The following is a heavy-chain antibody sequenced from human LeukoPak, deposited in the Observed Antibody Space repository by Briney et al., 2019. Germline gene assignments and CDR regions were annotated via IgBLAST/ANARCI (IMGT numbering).Heavy chain of an antibody. V-gene: IGHV4-34*08. D-gene: IGHD6-13*01. CDR2: SNDSGGT. J-gene: IGHJ3*02. Sequence: SETLSLTCAVYGGTFSGYYWSWIRQPPGKRLEWVGESNDSGGTNYNPSLKSRVTISVDKSKNQFSLKLSSVTAADTAVYYCAKGGSSSWSSGAFDIWGQGTMVTVSS. CDR3: AKGGSSSWSSGAFDI. CDR1: GGTFSGYY.